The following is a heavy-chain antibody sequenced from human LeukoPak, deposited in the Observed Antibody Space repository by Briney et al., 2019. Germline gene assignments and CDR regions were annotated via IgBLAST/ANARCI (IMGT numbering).Heavy chain of an antibody. CDR3: ARGGPYYYDSSGYYIGY. D-gene: IGHD3-22*01. CDR2: INPNSGGT. V-gene: IGHV1-2*06. J-gene: IGHJ4*02. Sequence: GASVKVSCKASGYTFTVYYIHWVRQAPGQGLEWMGRINPNSGGTNYAQKFQGRVTMTRDPSISIVYMELSRLRSDDTAVYYCARGGPYYYDSSGYYIGYWGQGTLVTVSS. CDR1: GYTFTVYY.